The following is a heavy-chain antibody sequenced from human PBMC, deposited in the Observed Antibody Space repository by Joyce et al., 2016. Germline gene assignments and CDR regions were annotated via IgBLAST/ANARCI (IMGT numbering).Heavy chain of an antibody. CDR3: ARGSAYFDY. CDR2: MVPMFRTT. CDR1: GGSFSTFE. V-gene: IGHV1-69*05. D-gene: IGHD3-16*01. J-gene: IGHJ4*02. Sequence: QVQLVQSGAEVKRPGSSVKVSCKTSGGSFSTFEINWVRQAPGQGLEWMGGMVPMFRTTNYAQKFQGRVTISSDELTDTVYMEMGSLTSDDTAIYYCARGSAYFDYWGQGTHVIVSS.